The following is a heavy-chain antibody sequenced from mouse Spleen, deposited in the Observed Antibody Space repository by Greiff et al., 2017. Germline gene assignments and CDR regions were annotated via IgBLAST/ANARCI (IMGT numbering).Heavy chain of an antibody. Sequence: EVKLMESGGGLVQPGGSLSLSCAASGFTFTDYYMSWVRQPPGKALEWLGFIRNKANGYTTEYSASVKGRFTISRDNSQSILYLQMNALRAEDSATYYCARYQRPYAMDYWGQGTSVTVSS. CDR1: GFTFTDYY. J-gene: IGHJ4*01. V-gene: IGHV7-3*01. CDR2: IRNKANGYTT. CDR3: ARYQRPYAMDY.